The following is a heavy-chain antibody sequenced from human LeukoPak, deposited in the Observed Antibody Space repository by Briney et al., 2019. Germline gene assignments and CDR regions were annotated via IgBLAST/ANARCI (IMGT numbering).Heavy chain of an antibody. CDR1: GGSFSGYY. CDR2: INHSGST. D-gene: IGHD3-10*01. CDR3: ARLLYGSGSYYNGRPRFDY. Sequence: KPSETLSLTCAVYGGSFSGYYWSWIRQPPGKGLEWIGEINHSGSTNYNPSLKSRVTISVDTSKNQFSLKLSSVTAADTAVYYCARLLYGSGSYYNGRPRFDYWGQGTLVTVSS. V-gene: IGHV4-34*01. J-gene: IGHJ4*02.